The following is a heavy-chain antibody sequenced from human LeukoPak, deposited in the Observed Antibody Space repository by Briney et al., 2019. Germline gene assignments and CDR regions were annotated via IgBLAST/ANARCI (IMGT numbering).Heavy chain of an antibody. Sequence: PSETLSLTCTVSSASITSSPYFWGWIRQSPGKGLEWIGSISYSGTTYYNPSLKSRVTISVDTSKNQFSLKLSSVTAADTAVYYCARDIGGAGYWGQGTLVTVSS. V-gene: IGHV4-39*02. J-gene: IGHJ4*02. D-gene: IGHD6-19*01. CDR3: ARDIGGAGY. CDR2: ISYSGTT. CDR1: SASITSSPYF.